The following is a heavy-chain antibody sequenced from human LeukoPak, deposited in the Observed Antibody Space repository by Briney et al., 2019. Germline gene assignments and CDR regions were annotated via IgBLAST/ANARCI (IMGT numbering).Heavy chain of an antibody. CDR3: ARVEGSYSPIYYYGMDV. D-gene: IGHD2-15*01. V-gene: IGHV1-69*05. CDR1: GGTFSSYA. Sequence: SVKVSCKASGGTFSSYAISWVRQAPGQGLEWMGGIIPIFGTANYAQKLQGRVTMTTDTSTSTAYMELRSLRSDDTAVYYCARVEGSYSPIYYYGMDVWGQGTTVTVSS. J-gene: IGHJ6*02. CDR2: IIPIFGTA.